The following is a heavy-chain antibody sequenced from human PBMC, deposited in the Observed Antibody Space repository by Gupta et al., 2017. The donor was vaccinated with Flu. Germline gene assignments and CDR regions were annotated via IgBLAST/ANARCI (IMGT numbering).Heavy chain of an antibody. Sequence: QVQLVQSGAEVTRPGSSVKVSCQASGDTTFRTYTIHWVRQAPGQGLEWMGKTIPILGTADYAQNFKGRVTITVDKSTNTVYMELSGLRFDDTAVYYCARDGLTPVPGGYYLDYWGQGTLVTVSS. V-gene: IGHV1-69*08. J-gene: IGHJ4*02. CDR1: GDTTFRTYT. CDR2: TIPILGTA. D-gene: IGHD6-19*01. CDR3: ARDGLTPVPGGYYLDY.